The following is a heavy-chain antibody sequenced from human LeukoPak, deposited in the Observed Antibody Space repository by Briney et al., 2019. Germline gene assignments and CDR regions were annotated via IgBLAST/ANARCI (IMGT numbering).Heavy chain of an antibody. CDR3: ARGSTVVVVRAFDI. D-gene: IGHD3-22*01. Sequence: GESLKISCKGSGYSFTSYWIGWVRQMPGKGLEWMGIIYPGDSDTTYSPSFQGQVSISADKFISTAYLQWSSLKASDTAMYYCARGSTVVVVRAFDIWGQGTMVTVSS. CDR2: IYPGDSDT. V-gene: IGHV5-51*01. CDR1: GYSFTSYW. J-gene: IGHJ3*02.